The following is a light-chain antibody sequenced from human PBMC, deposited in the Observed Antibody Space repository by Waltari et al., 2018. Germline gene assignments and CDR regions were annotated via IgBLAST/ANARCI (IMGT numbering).Light chain of an antibody. J-gene: IGLJ2*01. Sequence: QQGPGTAPKRVRNGNSKRPAGVPERFSGSKSGTSASLAITGRQAEDEADYYCQCYDSSLSGSIFGGGSKLTVL. CDR2: GNS. CDR3: QCYDSSLSGSI. V-gene: IGLV1-40*01.